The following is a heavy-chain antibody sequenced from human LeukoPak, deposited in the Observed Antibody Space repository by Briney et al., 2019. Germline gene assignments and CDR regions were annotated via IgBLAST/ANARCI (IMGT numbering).Heavy chain of an antibody. Sequence: ASVKVSCKASGYILTSYSISWVRQAPGQGLEWMGWISADSGNTNYAQMLQGRVTMTTDTSTSTAYMELRGLRSDDTAVYYCARVGYSSSWYDDYWGQGTLVTVSS. CDR3: ARVGYSSSWYDDY. CDR1: GYILTSYS. CDR2: ISADSGNT. J-gene: IGHJ4*02. V-gene: IGHV1-18*01. D-gene: IGHD6-13*01.